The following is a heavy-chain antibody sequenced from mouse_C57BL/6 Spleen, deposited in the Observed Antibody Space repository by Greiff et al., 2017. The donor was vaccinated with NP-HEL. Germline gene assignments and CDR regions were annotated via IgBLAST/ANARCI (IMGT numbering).Heavy chain of an antibody. CDR3: ARKANWDWYFDV. CDR1: GFTFSDYG. D-gene: IGHD4-1*01. V-gene: IGHV5-17*01. Sequence: EVMLVESGGGLVKPGGSLKLSCAASGFTFSDYGMHWVRQAPEKGLEWVAYISSGSSTIYYADTVKGRFTISRDNAKNTLFLQMTSLRSEDTAMYYCARKANWDWYFDVWGTGTTVTVSS. J-gene: IGHJ1*03. CDR2: ISSGSSTI.